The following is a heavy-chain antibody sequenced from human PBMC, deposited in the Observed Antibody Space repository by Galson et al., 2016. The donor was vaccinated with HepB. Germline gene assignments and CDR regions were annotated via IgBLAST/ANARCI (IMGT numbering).Heavy chain of an antibody. CDR2: ISSSSRTK. Sequence: SLRLSCAASGFSISTYSMNWVRQAPGKGLEWVSYISSSSRTKYYADSVKGRFTISRDNAKNSLSLQMNSLRDEDTAVYYCARDVFEENHNFDCWGQGTLVTVSS. CDR1: GFSISTYS. V-gene: IGHV3-48*02. D-gene: IGHD3-9*01. CDR3: ARDVFEENHNFDC. J-gene: IGHJ4*02.